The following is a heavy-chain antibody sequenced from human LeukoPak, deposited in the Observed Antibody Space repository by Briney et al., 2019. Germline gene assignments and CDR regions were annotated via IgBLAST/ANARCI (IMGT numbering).Heavy chain of an antibody. CDR3: ARDAGYCSSTSCDATGWFDP. CDR1: GGSLSSSSYY. CDR2: IYYSGST. Sequence: SETLSLTCTVSGGSLSSSSYYWGWIRQPPGKGLEWIGSIYYSGSTYYNPSLKSRVTISVDTSKNQFSLKLSSVTAADTAVYYCARDAGYCSSTSCDATGWFDPWGQGTLVTVSS. V-gene: IGHV4-39*07. D-gene: IGHD2-2*01. J-gene: IGHJ5*02.